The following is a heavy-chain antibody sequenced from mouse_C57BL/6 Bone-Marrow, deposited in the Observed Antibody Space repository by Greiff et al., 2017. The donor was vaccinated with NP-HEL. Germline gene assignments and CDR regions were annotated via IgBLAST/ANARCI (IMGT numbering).Heavy chain of an antibody. CDR1: GYTFTSYD. Sequence: VQLQQSGPELVKPGASVKLSCKASGYTFTSYDINWVKQRPGQGLEWIGWIYPRDGSTKYNEKCKGKATLTVDTSSSTAYMELHSLTSEDSAVYFCAKGYYLAWFAYWGQGTLVTVSA. D-gene: IGHD2-3*01. CDR2: IYPRDGST. V-gene: IGHV1-85*01. CDR3: AKGYYLAWFAY. J-gene: IGHJ3*01.